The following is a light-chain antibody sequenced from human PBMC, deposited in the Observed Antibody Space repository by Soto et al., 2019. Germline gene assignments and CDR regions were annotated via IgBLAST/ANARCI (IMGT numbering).Light chain of an antibody. CDR2: KAS. CDR1: QSISNW. CDR3: QQHDTYWT. J-gene: IGKJ1*01. Sequence: DIQMTQSPSTLSASVGDRVTITCRASQSISNWLAWYQQKPGKAPKLLIYKASSLESGVPSRFSGSGSGTEFTLTIDSLQPDDFATYYCQQHDTYWTFGQGTKVEIK. V-gene: IGKV1-5*03.